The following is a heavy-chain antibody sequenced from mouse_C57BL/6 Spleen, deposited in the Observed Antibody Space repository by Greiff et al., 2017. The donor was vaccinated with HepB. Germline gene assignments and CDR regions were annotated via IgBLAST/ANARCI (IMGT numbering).Heavy chain of an antibody. CDR1: GYTFTSYW. Sequence: QVQLKQPGAELVKPGASVKMSCKASGYTFTSYWITWVKQRPGQGLEWIGDIYPGSGSTNYNEKFKSKATLTVDTSSSTAYMQLSSLTSEDSAVYYCARRGTTVVDGFAYWGQGTLVTVSA. V-gene: IGHV1-55*01. CDR3: ARRGTTVVDGFAY. J-gene: IGHJ3*01. D-gene: IGHD1-1*01. CDR2: IYPGSGST.